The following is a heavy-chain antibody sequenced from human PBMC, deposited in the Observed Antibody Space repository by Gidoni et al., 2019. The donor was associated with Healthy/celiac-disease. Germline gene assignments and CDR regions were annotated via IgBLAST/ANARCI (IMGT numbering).Heavy chain of an antibody. Sequence: EVQLLESGGGLVQPGGSLRLSCAAPGFTFSSYAMSWVRQAPGKGLEWVSAISGSGGSTYYADSVEGRFTISRDNSKNTLYLQMNSLRAEDTAVYYCAKAWGPLEMATIGVGGNWFDPWGQGTLVTVSS. V-gene: IGHV3-23*01. CDR3: AKAWGPLEMATIGVGGNWFDP. D-gene: IGHD5-12*01. CDR2: ISGSGGST. CDR1: GFTFSSYA. J-gene: IGHJ5*02.